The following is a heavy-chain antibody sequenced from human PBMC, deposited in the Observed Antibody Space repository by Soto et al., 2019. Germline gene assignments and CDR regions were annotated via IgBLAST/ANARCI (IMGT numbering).Heavy chain of an antibody. CDR3: VRQTIVRGVLSWFDP. CDR2: VYYNGNT. V-gene: IGHV4-39*01. J-gene: IGHJ5*02. D-gene: IGHD3-10*01. Sequence: QLQLQESGPRLVKPSETLSLICSVSGGSIRSGSNYWAWIRQPPGQGLDWIGTVYYNGNTYYNASLKSRVTISAYTSKNQFSLKLSSVSAADTAVYYCVRQTIVRGVLSWFDPWGQGTLVTVSS. CDR1: GGSIRSGSNY.